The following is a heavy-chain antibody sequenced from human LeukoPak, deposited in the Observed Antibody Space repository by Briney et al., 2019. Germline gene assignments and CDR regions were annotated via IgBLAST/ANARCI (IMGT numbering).Heavy chain of an antibody. CDR2: IYYSGST. J-gene: IGHJ3*02. Sequence: SETLSLTCTVSGGSISSYYWSWIRQPPGKGLEWIGYIYYSGSTNYNPSLKSRVTISVDTSKNQFSLKLSSVTAADTAVYYCARHLPTTVTTDDAFDIWGQRTMVTVSS. CDR3: ARHLPTTVTTDDAFDI. D-gene: IGHD4-17*01. V-gene: IGHV4-59*08. CDR1: GGSISSYY.